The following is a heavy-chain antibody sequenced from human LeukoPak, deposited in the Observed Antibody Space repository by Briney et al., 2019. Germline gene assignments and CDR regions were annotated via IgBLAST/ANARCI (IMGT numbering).Heavy chain of an antibody. Sequence: PSETLSLTCAVSGGSISSGGYSWSWIRQPPGKGLEWIGYIYHSGSTYYNPSLKSRVTISVDRSKNQFSLKLSSVTAADTAVYYCARDFSGNSVWFDPWGQGTLVTVSS. D-gene: IGHD4-23*01. CDR3: ARDFSGNSVWFDP. J-gene: IGHJ5*02. V-gene: IGHV4-30-2*01. CDR1: GGSISSGGYS. CDR2: IYHSGST.